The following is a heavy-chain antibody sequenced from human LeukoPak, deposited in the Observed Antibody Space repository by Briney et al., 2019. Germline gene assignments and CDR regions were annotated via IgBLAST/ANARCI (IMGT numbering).Heavy chain of an antibody. D-gene: IGHD5-12*01. Sequence: VGSLRLSSAASGFTFINAWMSWVRQAPGKGPEWVGRIKSKADGGTTDYAAPVTGRFTISRDDSENTLYVQMNSLNTEDTAVYYCATNSDYEGLFACWGQGSLVTVSS. CDR3: ATNSDYEGLFAC. CDR1: GFTFINAW. J-gene: IGHJ4*02. V-gene: IGHV3-15*01. CDR2: IKSKADGGTT.